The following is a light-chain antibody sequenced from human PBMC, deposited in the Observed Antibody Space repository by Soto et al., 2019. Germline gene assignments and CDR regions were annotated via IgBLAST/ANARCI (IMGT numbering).Light chain of an antibody. CDR2: EVS. J-gene: IGLJ3*02. Sequence: QSALTQPPSASGSPGQSVTISCTGTSSDVGGYNYVSWYQPHPGKAPKLMIYEVSERPSGVSDRFSGSKSGNTASLTVSGLQADDEADYYGSSYAGSNNLVFRGGTKLTVL. CDR3: SSYAGSNNLV. V-gene: IGLV2-8*01. CDR1: SSDVGGYNY.